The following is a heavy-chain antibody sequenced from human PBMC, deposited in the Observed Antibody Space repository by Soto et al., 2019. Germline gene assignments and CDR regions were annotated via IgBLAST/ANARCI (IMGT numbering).Heavy chain of an antibody. CDR3: AKDEGGDYYSNYYFDY. Sequence: GGSLRLSCAASGFTFSSYGMHWVRQAPGKGLEWVAVISYDGSNKYYADSVKGRFTISRDNSKNTLYLQMNSLRAEDTAVYYCAKDEGGDYYSNYYFDYWGQGTLVTVSS. D-gene: IGHD4-4*01. V-gene: IGHV3-30*18. J-gene: IGHJ4*02. CDR2: ISYDGSNK. CDR1: GFTFSSYG.